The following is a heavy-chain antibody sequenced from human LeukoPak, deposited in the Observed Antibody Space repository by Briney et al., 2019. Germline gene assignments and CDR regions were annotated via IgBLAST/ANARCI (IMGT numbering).Heavy chain of an antibody. CDR2: ISGSGGST. CDR3: ARDPYCSGSSCYQV. J-gene: IGHJ4*02. Sequence: GSLRLSCAASGFTFSSYAMSWVRQAPGKGLEWVSAISGSGGSTYYADSVKGRFTISRDNSKNTLYLQMHSLRAEDTAVYYCARDPYCSGSSCYQVWGQGTLVTVSP. CDR1: GFTFSSYA. D-gene: IGHD2-15*01. V-gene: IGHV3-23*01.